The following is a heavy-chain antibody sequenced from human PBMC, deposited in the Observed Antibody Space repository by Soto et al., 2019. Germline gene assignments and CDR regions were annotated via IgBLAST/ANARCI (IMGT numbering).Heavy chain of an antibody. CDR3: ARDDVNFLQQLVRPMDY. CDR2: IKQDGSEK. Sequence: FPRLSCAASGFTFSSYWMSWVRQTPGKGLEWVANIKQDGSEKYYVDSVKGRFTISRDNAENSLYLQMNSLRAEDTAVYYCARDDVNFLQQLVRPMDYWGQGTLVTVSS. J-gene: IGHJ4*02. CDR1: GFTFSSYW. D-gene: IGHD6-13*01. V-gene: IGHV3-7*01.